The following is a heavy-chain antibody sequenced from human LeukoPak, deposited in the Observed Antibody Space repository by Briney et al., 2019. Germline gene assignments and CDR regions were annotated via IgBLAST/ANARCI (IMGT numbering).Heavy chain of an antibody. J-gene: IGHJ4*02. Sequence: GESLKISCQGSGYRFATYWIGWVRQMPGKGLEWMGIIYPGDSDTRYSPFFQGQVTISADESISTAYLQWSSLKASDTAMYYCARHPSSSSRDRFDYWGQGTLVTVSS. CDR3: ARHPSSSSRDRFDY. V-gene: IGHV5-51*01. CDR1: GYRFATYW. CDR2: IYPGDSDT. D-gene: IGHD6-13*01.